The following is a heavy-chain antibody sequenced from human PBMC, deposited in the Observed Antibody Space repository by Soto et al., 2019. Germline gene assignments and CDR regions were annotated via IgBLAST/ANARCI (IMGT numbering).Heavy chain of an antibody. CDR3: AHRPVAAAGTWWFDP. CDR1: GFSLSTSGVG. CDR2: IYWNDDK. Sequence: QITLKESGPTLVKPTQTLTLTCTFSGFSLSTSGVGVGWIRQPPGKALEWLALIYWNDDKRYSPSLKSRLTIPKHTSKNQVVLTMTNMDPMDTATYYCAHRPVAAAGTWWFDPWGQGTLVTVSS. V-gene: IGHV2-5*01. D-gene: IGHD6-13*01. J-gene: IGHJ5*02.